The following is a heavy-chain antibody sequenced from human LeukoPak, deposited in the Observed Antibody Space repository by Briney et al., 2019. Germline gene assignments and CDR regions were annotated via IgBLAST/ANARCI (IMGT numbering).Heavy chain of an antibody. V-gene: IGHV1-46*01. D-gene: IGHD3-22*01. CDR2: INPSGGST. Sequence: ASVKVSCKASGYTFTSYYMHWVRQAPGQGLEWMGIINPSGGSTSYAQKFQGRVTMTRDTSTSTVYMELSSLRSEDTAVYYCARIYYYDSSGPGGYFDHWGQGTLVTVSS. J-gene: IGHJ4*02. CDR3: ARIYYYDSSGPGGYFDH. CDR1: GYTFTSYY.